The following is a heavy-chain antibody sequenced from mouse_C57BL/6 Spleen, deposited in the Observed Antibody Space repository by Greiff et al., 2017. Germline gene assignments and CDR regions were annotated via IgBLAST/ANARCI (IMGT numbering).Heavy chain of an antibody. J-gene: IGHJ4*01. D-gene: IGHD1-1*01. Sequence: VQLQQPGAELVMPGASVKLSCKASGYTFTSYWMHWVKQRPGQGLEWIGEIDPSDSYTNYNQKFKGKSTLTVDKSSSTAYMQLSSLTSEDSAVYYCARGTTTLMDYWGQGTSVTVSS. CDR3: ARGTTTLMDY. V-gene: IGHV1-69*01. CDR1: GYTFTSYW. CDR2: IDPSDSYT.